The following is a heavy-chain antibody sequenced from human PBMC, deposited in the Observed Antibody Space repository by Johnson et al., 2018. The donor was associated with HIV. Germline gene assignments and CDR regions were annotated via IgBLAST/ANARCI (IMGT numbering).Heavy chain of an antibody. V-gene: IGHV3-30-3*01. CDR3: ASTCGGDCSRGDAFDI. Sequence: QVLLVESGGGVVQPGRPLRLSCAASGFTFRSYALHWVRQPPGQGLEWVAVTSYGGNKQYYVDSVEGRFTISTDNSKDTLYLQMNNLTIEDTAVYYCASTCGGDCSRGDAFDIWGQGTMVTVSS. D-gene: IGHD2-21*02. CDR2: TSYGGNKQ. CDR1: GFTFRSYA. J-gene: IGHJ3*02.